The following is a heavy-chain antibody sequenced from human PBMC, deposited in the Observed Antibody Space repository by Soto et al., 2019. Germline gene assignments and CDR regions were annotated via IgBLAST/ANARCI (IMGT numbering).Heavy chain of an antibody. Sequence: QVQLVQSGAEVKKPGASVKVSCKASGYTFTSYGISWVRQAPGQGLEWMGWISAYNGNTNYAQKLQGRVTMTTDTSTSTAYMELRSLRSDDTAVYYCAREAYYDFWSGYYKQYYFDYWGQGTLVTVSS. J-gene: IGHJ4*02. CDR1: GYTFTSYG. D-gene: IGHD3-3*01. CDR2: ISAYNGNT. V-gene: IGHV1-18*04. CDR3: AREAYYDFWSGYYKQYYFDY.